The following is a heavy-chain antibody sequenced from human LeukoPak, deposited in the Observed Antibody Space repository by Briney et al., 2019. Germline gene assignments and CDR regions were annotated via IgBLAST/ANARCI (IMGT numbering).Heavy chain of an antibody. V-gene: IGHV1-2*02. CDR3: ARAARVSYYDNSPQGMDV. Sequence: ASVKVSCKASGYTFTGYFMHWVRQAPGQGLEWMGGITPNTGGTNYAQKFQGRVTMTRDTSISTAYMQLSRLRSDDTAVHYCARAARVSYYDNSPQGMDVWGLGTTVTVSS. CDR1: GYTFTGYF. CDR2: ITPNTGGT. D-gene: IGHD3-22*01. J-gene: IGHJ6*02.